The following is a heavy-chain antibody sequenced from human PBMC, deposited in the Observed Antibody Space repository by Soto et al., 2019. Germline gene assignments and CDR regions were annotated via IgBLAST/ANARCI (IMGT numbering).Heavy chain of an antibody. V-gene: IGHV3-66*01. CDR1: GFTVSSNY. CDR2: IYTGGST. J-gene: IGHJ4*02. CDR3: AREEGTEGPSDY. Sequence: GGSLRLSCAASGFTVSSNYMNWVRQAPGKGLEWVSGIYTGGSTYHADSVKGRFTISRDNSKNTLYLQMNSLRAEDTALYYCAREEGTEGPSDYWGQGTLVTVSS.